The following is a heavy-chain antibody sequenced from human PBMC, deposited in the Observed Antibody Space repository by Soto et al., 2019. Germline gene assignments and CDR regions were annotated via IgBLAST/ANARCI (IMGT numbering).Heavy chain of an antibody. CDR1: GFSLGTREVG. CDR3: GHRAYSYGSGSYYDH. Sequence: QITLKESGPTLVKPTQNLTLTCTLAGFSLGTREVGVGWSRQPPGKALEWLALIYWDDDKHYRPSQKSRLTIVNDTYNNLAILVMTNMDHEDTAKYYGGHRAYSYGSGSYYDHWGQGILVTVSS. CDR2: IYWDDDK. J-gene: IGHJ4*02. D-gene: IGHD3-10*01. V-gene: IGHV2-5*02.